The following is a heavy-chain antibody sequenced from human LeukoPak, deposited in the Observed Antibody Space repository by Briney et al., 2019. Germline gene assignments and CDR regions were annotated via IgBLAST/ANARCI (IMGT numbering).Heavy chain of an antibody. J-gene: IGHJ4*02. CDR1: GFTFSTYA. CDR2: ISRSSTYL. Sequence: GGSLRLSCAASGFTFSTYAMSWVRQAPGKGLEWVSSISRSSTYLYYADSVKGRFTISRDDAKNSLSLQMNSLRAEDTAVYYCARGSQNYYDSSGYDFWSDYWGQGTLVTVSS. D-gene: IGHD3-22*01. V-gene: IGHV3-21*01. CDR3: ARGSQNYYDSSGYDFWSDY.